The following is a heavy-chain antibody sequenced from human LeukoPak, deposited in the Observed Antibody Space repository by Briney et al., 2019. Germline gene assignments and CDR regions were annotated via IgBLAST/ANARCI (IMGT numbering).Heavy chain of an antibody. D-gene: IGHD6-19*01. J-gene: IGHJ4*02. Sequence: PGRSLRLSCAASGFTFSSYAMHWVRQAPGKGLEWVAVISYDGSNKYYADSVKGRFTISRDNSKNTLYLQMNSLRAEDTAVYYCAREWAVAGTIDYWDQGTLVTVSS. V-gene: IGHV3-30-3*01. CDR2: ISYDGSNK. CDR3: AREWAVAGTIDY. CDR1: GFTFSSYA.